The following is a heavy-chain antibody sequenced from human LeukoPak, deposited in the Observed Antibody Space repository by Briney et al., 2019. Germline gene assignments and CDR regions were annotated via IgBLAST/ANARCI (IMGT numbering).Heavy chain of an antibody. CDR3: TREEWTYYYDSSGYYY. Sequence: GGSLRLSCTASGFTFGDYAMSWVRQAPGKGLEWVGFIRSKAYGGTTEYAASVKGRFTISRDDSKSIAYLQMNSLKTEDTAVYYCTREEWTYYYDSSGYYYWGQGTLVTVSS. J-gene: IGHJ4*02. D-gene: IGHD3-22*01. CDR2: IRSKAYGGTT. CDR1: GFTFGDYA. V-gene: IGHV3-49*04.